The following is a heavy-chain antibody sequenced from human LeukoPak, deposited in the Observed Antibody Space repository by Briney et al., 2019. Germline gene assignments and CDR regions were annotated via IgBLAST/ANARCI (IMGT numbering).Heavy chain of an antibody. CDR2: ISSSSSYI. Sequence: GGSLRLSCAASGFTFSSYSMNWVRQAPGKGLEWVSSISSSSSYIYYADSVKGRFTISRDNAKNSLYLQMNSLRAEDTAVYYCARDRMIVVVITTTRYYYYGMDVWGQGTTVTVSS. J-gene: IGHJ6*02. V-gene: IGHV3-21*01. CDR1: GFTFSSYS. CDR3: ARDRMIVVVITTTRYYYYGMDV. D-gene: IGHD3-22*01.